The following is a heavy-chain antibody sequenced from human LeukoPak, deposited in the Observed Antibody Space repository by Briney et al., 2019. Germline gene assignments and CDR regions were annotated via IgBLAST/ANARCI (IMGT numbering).Heavy chain of an antibody. V-gene: IGHV3-21*01. Sequence: GGSLRLSCAASGFTFSSYSMTWVRQAPGKGLEWVSSISSSSSYIYYADSVKGRFTISRDNAKNSLYLQMNSLRAEDTAVYYCASPGSSGYYKAFNYWGQGTLVTVSS. D-gene: IGHD3-22*01. CDR2: ISSSSSYI. CDR1: GFTFSSYS. CDR3: ASPGSSGYYKAFNY. J-gene: IGHJ4*02.